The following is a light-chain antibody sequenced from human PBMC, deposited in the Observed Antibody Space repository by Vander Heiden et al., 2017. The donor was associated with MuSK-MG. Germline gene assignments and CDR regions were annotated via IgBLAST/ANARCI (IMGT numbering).Light chain of an antibody. J-gene: IGLJ3*02. Sequence: QSALTQPPSASGSPGQSVTISCTGTNSDVGVYNYVSWYQQRPGKAPKLMIYEVSKRPSGVPDRFSGSKSGTTASLTVSWLLAEDEADYYCSSYAGSDNLGVFGGGTKLTVL. CDR1: NSDVGVYNY. CDR3: SSYAGSDNLGV. CDR2: EVS. V-gene: IGLV2-8*01.